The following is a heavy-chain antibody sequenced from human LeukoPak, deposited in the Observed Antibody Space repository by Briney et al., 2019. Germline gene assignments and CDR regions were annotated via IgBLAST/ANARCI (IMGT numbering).Heavy chain of an antibody. CDR3: ARGLHFDY. J-gene: IGHJ4*02. V-gene: IGHV4-34*01. CDR2: INHSGST. Sequence: PSETLSLTCAVYGGSFSGYYWSWIRQPPGKGLEWIGEINHSGSTNYNPPLKSRVTISVDTSKSQFSLKLSSVTAADTAVYYCARGLHFDYWGQGTLVTVSS. CDR1: GGSFSGYY.